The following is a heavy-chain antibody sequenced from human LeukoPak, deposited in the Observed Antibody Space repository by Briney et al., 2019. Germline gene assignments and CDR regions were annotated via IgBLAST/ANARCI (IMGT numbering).Heavy chain of an antibody. V-gene: IGHV3-30*14. CDR3: ARDVGSIAASGMLYYYYMDV. CDR2: ISYDGSNK. CDR1: GFTFSSYA. J-gene: IGHJ6*03. D-gene: IGHD6-6*01. Sequence: GRSLRLSCAASGFTFSSYAMHWVRQAPGKGLEWVAVISYDGSNKYYADSVKGRFTISRDNSKNTLYLQMNSLRAEDTAVYYCARDVGSIAASGMLYYYYMDVWGKGTTVTVSS.